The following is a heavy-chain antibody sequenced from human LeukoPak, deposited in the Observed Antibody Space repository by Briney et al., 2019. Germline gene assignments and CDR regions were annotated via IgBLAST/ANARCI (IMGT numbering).Heavy chain of an antibody. Sequence: TLSPTSAVSGGSFSGYTSSWIRPPPERGVGCIGYIYYSGNTHYNPSLKSRVTISVDTSKNQLSLKLSSVTAADTAVYYCARVRYSSSWSPFDYWGQGTLVTVSS. CDR1: GGSFSGYT. CDR2: IYYSGNT. D-gene: IGHD6-13*01. CDR3: ARVRYSSSWSPFDY. J-gene: IGHJ4*02. V-gene: IGHV4-59*01.